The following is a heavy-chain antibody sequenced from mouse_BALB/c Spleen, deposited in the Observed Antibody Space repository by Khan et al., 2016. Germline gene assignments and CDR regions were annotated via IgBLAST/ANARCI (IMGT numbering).Heavy chain of an antibody. J-gene: IGHJ1*01. V-gene: IGHV3-2*02. Sequence: EVQLQESGPGLVKPSQSLSLTCTVTGYSITSDYAWNWIRQFPGNKLGWMGNINYSGSTRYNPSLKSRISITRDTSKNQFFLQLNSVTTEDTATXSCARSPTATRYFDVWGAGTTVTVSS. D-gene: IGHD1-2*01. CDR2: INYSGST. CDR1: GYSITSDYA. CDR3: ARSPTATRYFDV.